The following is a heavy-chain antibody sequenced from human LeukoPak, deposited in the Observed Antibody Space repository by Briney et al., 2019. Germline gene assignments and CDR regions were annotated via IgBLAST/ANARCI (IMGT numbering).Heavy chain of an antibody. CDR3: ARMGDSYGYRGFDY. CDR2: IYYSGST. D-gene: IGHD5-18*01. V-gene: IGHV4-59*01. Sequence: SETLSLTCTVSGGSFSSYYWSWIRQPPGKGLEWIGYIYYSGSTNYNPSLKSRVTISVDTSKNQFSLKLSSVTAADTAVYYCARMGDSYGYRGFDYWGQGTLVTVSS. J-gene: IGHJ4*02. CDR1: GGSFSSYY.